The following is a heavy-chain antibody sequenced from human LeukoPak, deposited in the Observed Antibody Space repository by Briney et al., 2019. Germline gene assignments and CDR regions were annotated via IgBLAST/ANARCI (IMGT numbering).Heavy chain of an antibody. CDR2: IYYSGST. Sequence: SETLSLTCTVSGGSISSYYWSWIRQPPGKGLEWIGYIYYSGSTNYNPSLKSRVTISVDTSKNQFSLKLTSVTAADTAVYYCARWGSSGSYYGTSGFDYWGQGTLVTVSS. V-gene: IGHV4-59*01. D-gene: IGHD1-26*01. CDR1: GGSISSYY. CDR3: ARWGSSGSYYGTSGFDY. J-gene: IGHJ4*02.